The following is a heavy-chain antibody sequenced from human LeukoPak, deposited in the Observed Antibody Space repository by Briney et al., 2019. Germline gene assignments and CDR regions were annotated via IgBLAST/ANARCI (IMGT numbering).Heavy chain of an antibody. CDR1: GFTFSSYS. CDR2: ISTSSSYI. J-gene: IGHJ4*02. V-gene: IGHV3-21*01. D-gene: IGHD6-19*01. CDR3: ARDGGAGSYYFDY. Sequence: GGSLRLSCAASGFTFSSYSMNWVRQAPGKGLEWVSSISTSSSYIYYADSVKGRFTISRDNAKNSLYLQMNSLRAEDTAVYYCARDGGAGSYYFDYWGQGTLVTVSS.